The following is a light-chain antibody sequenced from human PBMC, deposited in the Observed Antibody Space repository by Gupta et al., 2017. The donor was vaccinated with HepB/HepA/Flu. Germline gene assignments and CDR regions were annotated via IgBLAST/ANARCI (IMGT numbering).Light chain of an antibody. V-gene: IGKV1-39*01. Sequence: IQLTQSPSSLSASVGDRVTITCRASQSISSYLNWYQQKPGKAPKLLIYAASSLQSGVPSRFSGSGSGTXFTLTIXSLQPEDFATYYCQQSYSTTWTFGXGTKVEIK. CDR2: AAS. J-gene: IGKJ1*01. CDR1: QSISSY. CDR3: QQSYSTTWT.